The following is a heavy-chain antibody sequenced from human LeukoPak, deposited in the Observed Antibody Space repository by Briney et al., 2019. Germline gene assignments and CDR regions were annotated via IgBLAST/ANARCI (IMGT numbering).Heavy chain of an antibody. J-gene: IGHJ3*02. CDR3: ARDLVTVTKGFDI. D-gene: IGHD4-17*01. CDR1: GDSLSSHY. V-gene: IGHV4-59*11. Sequence: PSATLSLTGAVCGDSLSSHYWTWLQQSTGTGLEWIGYISHIGRTNYNPHLKSRVTISIDTSKNQFSLKLRSVTAADTAVYYCARDLVTVTKGFDIWGQGTMVSVSS. CDR2: ISHIGRT.